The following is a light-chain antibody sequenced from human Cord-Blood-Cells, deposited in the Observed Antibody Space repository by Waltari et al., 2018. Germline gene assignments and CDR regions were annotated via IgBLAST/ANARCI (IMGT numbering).Light chain of an antibody. CDR1: SSDDGGYTH. Sequence: QSALTQPAALSGSPGQSITISCTGTSSDDGGYTHGSWYQQHPGKAPKLMIYEVSNRPSGVSNRFSGSKSGNTASLTISGLQAEDEADYYCSSYTSSSTWVFGGGTKLTVL. J-gene: IGLJ3*02. CDR2: EVS. V-gene: IGLV2-14*01. CDR3: SSYTSSSTWV.